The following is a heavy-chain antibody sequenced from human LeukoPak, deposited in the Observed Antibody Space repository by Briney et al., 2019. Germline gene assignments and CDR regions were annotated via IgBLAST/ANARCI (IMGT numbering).Heavy chain of an antibody. V-gene: IGHV3-21*01. CDR2: ISSNNDYI. D-gene: IGHD6-13*01. Sequence: EGSLRLSCAASGFTFSSYSMNWVRQAPGKGLEWVSSISSNNDYIYYADSVKGRFTISRDNAKNSLFLQMNGLRAEDTAVYYCARVAVAAAGTDYWGQGTLVTVSS. CDR1: GFTFSSYS. CDR3: ARVAVAAAGTDY. J-gene: IGHJ4*02.